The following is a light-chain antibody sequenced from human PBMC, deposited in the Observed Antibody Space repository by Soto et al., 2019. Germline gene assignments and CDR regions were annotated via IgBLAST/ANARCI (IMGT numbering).Light chain of an antibody. V-gene: IGKV1-39*01. Sequence: IQMTQSPSSLSSSVGDRVTISCRASQSINSYLNWYQQEPGKAPKFLIYAASSLQSGVPSRFSGSGSGTDFTLTISCLQPEDFATYYCELSYSTPITFGQGTSLE. CDR2: AAS. J-gene: IGKJ5*01. CDR3: ELSYSTPIT. CDR1: QSINSY.